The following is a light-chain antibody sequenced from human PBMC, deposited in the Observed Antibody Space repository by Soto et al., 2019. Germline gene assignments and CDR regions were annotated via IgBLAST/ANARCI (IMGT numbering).Light chain of an antibody. CDR1: SSDVGGYDH. J-gene: IGLJ2*01. Sequence: QSALTQPPSASGSPGQSVTIPCTGTSSDVGGYDHVSWYQQHPGKAPKLMIYEVTKRPAGVPDRFSGSKSGNTASLTVSGLQAEDEADYYCAAWDDSLNGAVFGGGTKLTVL. CDR3: AAWDDSLNGAV. CDR2: EVT. V-gene: IGLV2-8*01.